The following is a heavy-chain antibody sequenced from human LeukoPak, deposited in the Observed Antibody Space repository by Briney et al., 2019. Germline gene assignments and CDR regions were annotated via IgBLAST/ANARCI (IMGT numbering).Heavy chain of an antibody. CDR1: GFTFSSYA. V-gene: IGHV3-30-3*01. J-gene: IGHJ6*02. D-gene: IGHD5-24*01. CDR2: ISYDGSNK. Sequence: GGSLRLSCAASGFTFSSYAMHWVRQAPGKGLEWVAVISYDGSNKYYADSVKGRFTISRDNSKNTLYLQMNSLRAEDTAVYYCARAGPTRWVNYYYYGMDVWGQGTTVTVSS. CDR3: ARAGPTRWVNYYYYGMDV.